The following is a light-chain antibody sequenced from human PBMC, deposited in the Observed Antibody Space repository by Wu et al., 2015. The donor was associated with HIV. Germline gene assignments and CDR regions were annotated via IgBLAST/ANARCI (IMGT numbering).Light chain of an antibody. CDR2: GAS. J-gene: IGKJ4*01. CDR3: QQRGYWGT. CDR1: QSISSGY. Sequence: EIVLTQSPGTLSLSPGERATLSCRVSQSISSGYLAWYQQKPGQAPRLLIYGASSRATGIPDRFSGTGSGTDFTLTISSLEPEDFAVYYCQQRGYWGTFGGGTKVETK. V-gene: IGKV3D-20*02.